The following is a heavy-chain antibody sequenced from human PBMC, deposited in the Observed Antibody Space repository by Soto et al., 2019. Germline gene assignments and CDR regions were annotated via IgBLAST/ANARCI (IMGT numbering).Heavy chain of an antibody. J-gene: IGHJ3*02. CDR2: INHSGST. CDR3: ARNAVDDDFGSGYYTGAFDI. V-gene: IGHV4-34*01. Sequence: SETLSLTCAVYGGSFSGYYWSWIRQPPGKGLEWIGEINHSGSTNYNPSLKSRVTISVDTSKNQFSLKLSSVTAEDTAVYYCARNAVDDDFGSGYYTGAFDIWGQGTMVTVSS. D-gene: IGHD3-3*01. CDR1: GGSFSGYY.